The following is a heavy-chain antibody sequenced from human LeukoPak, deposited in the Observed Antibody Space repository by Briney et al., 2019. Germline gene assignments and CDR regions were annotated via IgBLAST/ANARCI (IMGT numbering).Heavy chain of an antibody. Sequence: SETLSLTCTVSGYSISSGYYWGWIRPPPGKGLEWIGSIYHSGSTYYNPSLKSRVTISVDTSKNQFSLKLSSVTAADTAVYYCARVLGYDSTSGTFDIWGQGTMVTVSS. CDR2: IYHSGST. J-gene: IGHJ3*02. V-gene: IGHV4-38-2*02. D-gene: IGHD3-22*01. CDR1: GYSISSGYY. CDR3: ARVLGYDSTSGTFDI.